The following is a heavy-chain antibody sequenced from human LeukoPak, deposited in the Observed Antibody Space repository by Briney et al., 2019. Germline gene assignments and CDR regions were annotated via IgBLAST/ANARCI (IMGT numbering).Heavy chain of an antibody. Sequence: GGSLRLSCAASGFTFSSYWMTWVRQAPGKGLEWVGRIKSKTDGGTTDYAAPVKGRFTISRDDSKNTLYLQMNSLKTEDTAVYYCSTTYYYGSSEGYWGQGTLVTVSS. CDR1: GFTFSSYW. J-gene: IGHJ4*02. D-gene: IGHD3-22*01. CDR2: IKSKTDGGTT. V-gene: IGHV3-15*01. CDR3: STTYYYGSSEGY.